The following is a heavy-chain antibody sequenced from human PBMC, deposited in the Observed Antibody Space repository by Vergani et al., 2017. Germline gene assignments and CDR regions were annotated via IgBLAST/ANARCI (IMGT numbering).Heavy chain of an antibody. V-gene: IGHV1-24*01. CDR3: ATSFLIPAAPYYYYGMDV. J-gene: IGHJ6*02. CDR1: GYTLTELS. CDR2: FDPEDGET. D-gene: IGHD2-2*01. Sequence: QVQLVQSGAEVKKPGASVKVSCKVSGYTLTELSMHWVRQAPGKGLEWMGGFDPEDGETIYAQKFQGRVTMTEDTSTDTAYMELSSLRSEDTAVYYCATSFLIPAAPYYYYGMDVWGQGTTVTVSS.